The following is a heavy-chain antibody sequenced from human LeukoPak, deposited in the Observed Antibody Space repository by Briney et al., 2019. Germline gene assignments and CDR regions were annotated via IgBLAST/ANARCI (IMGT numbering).Heavy chain of an antibody. J-gene: IGHJ5*02. CDR2: INPNSGGT. CDR3: ARAPASTVGSTTGYFDP. V-gene: IGHV1-2*02. Sequence: ASVKVSCKASGYTCTGYYLHWVRQAPGQGLEWMGWINPNSGGTIYAQKFQGRVTMARDTSISSAYMELTGLRSDDTAVYFCARAPASTVGSTTGYFDPWGQGTLVTVSS. D-gene: IGHD1-26*01. CDR1: GYTCTGYY.